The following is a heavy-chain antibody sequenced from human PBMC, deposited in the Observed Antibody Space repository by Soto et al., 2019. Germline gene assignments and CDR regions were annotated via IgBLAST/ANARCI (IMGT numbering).Heavy chain of an antibody. Sequence: GGSLRLSCAASGFSFDTYSMNWVRQAPGKGLEWVSSISNGAVFIFYADSVKGRFTISRDNANNSLYLHMTNLRAEDTAVYFCARDYVRLGGYTYGPQYYYYGMDVWGQGTTVTVSS. D-gene: IGHD5-18*01. CDR3: ARDYVRLGGYTYGPQYYYYGMDV. J-gene: IGHJ6*02. CDR2: ISNGAVFI. V-gene: IGHV3-21*01. CDR1: GFSFDTYS.